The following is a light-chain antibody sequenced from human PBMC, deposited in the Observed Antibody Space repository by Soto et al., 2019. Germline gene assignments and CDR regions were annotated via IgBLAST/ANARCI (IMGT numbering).Light chain of an antibody. CDR2: LGS. J-gene: IGKJ1*01. CDR1: QSLLHSNGYNY. CDR3: MQPLQSWT. V-gene: IGKV2-28*01. Sequence: DVVMSQSPLSLPVTLGEPASISWRSSQSLLHSNGYNYLDRYLQKPGQSPQLLIYLGSNRASGVPDRFSGSGSGTDFTLKISRVEAEDVGVYYCMQPLQSWTFGQGTKVDIK.